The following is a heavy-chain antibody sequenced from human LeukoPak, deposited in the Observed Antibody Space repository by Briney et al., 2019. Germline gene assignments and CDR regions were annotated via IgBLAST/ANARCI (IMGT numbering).Heavy chain of an antibody. D-gene: IGHD1-26*01. CDR1: GGSISSYY. J-gene: IGHJ3*02. V-gene: IGHV4-59*01. CDR3: ARARKRWEPDAFDI. Sequence: SETLSLTCTVSGGSISSYYWSWIRQPPGKGLEWIGYIYYSGSTNYNPSLKSRVTISVDTSKNQFSLKLSSVTAADTAVYYCARARKRWEPDAFDIWGQGTMVTVSS. CDR2: IYYSGST.